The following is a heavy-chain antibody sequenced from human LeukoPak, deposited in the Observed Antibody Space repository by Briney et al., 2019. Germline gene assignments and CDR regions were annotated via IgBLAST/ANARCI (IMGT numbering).Heavy chain of an antibody. CDR1: GYSFTRYY. D-gene: IGHD6-19*01. Sequence: GESLKISCKGSGYSFTRYYIGWVRQMPGKGLEWMGIINPGNSETKYSPSFRGQVTISADKSSNTASLQWNSLKASDTAMYYCARRFTSGWAGDHWGQGTLVTVSS. V-gene: IGHV5-51*01. J-gene: IGHJ5*02. CDR3: ARRFTSGWAGDH. CDR2: INPGNSET.